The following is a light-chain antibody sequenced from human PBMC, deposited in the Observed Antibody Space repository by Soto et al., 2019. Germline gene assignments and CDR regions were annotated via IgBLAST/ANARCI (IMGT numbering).Light chain of an antibody. V-gene: IGKV1-33*01. CDR1: QDINDY. J-gene: IGKJ2*01. CDR3: QQYDSLPYT. Sequence: EIQMTPSPSSLSASLGDRVTITCQASQDINDYSNWYQQKPGKAPRLLIYGASFLEVGVPSRFSGSGSGTHFTLTISRLQTEDVATYYCQQYDSLPYTFGQGTRLEIK. CDR2: GAS.